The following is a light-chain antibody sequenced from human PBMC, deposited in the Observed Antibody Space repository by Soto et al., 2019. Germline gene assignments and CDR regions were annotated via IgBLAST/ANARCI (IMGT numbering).Light chain of an antibody. Sequence: QAVLTQPPSASASPGQSVSISCTGTSSDFGAYKYVSWYQQHPGKAPKLIIYEVNQRPSGVPDRFSGSKSGNTASLTVSGLQAEDEADYYCSSYVASNNLRVFGTGTKLTVL. J-gene: IGLJ1*01. CDR3: SSYVASNNLRV. CDR1: SSDFGAYKY. V-gene: IGLV2-8*01. CDR2: EVN.